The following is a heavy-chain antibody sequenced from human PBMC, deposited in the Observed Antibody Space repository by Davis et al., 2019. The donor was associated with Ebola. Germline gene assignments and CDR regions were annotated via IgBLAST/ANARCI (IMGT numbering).Heavy chain of an antibody. J-gene: IGHJ5*02. CDR3: ARAYYFASRGGINWFDP. D-gene: IGHD3-10*01. CDR1: GYSISSGYY. CDR2: IYHSGNT. V-gene: IGHV4-38-2*02. Sequence: MPSETLSLTCTVSGYSISSGYYWGWIRQPPGKGLEWIGSIYHSGNTYYNSSLKSRVTISVDTSKNQFSLKLRSVTAADTAMYYCARAYYFASRGGINWFDPWGQGTLVTVSS.